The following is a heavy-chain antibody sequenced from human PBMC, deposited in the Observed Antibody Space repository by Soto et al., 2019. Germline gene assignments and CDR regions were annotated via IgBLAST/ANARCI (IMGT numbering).Heavy chain of an antibody. CDR1: GFTFSSYA. Sequence: EVQLLESGGGLVQPGGSLRLSCAASGFTFSSYAMSWVRQAPGKGLEWVSTISGSGGSTYYADSVKGRFTISRDNSKNTLDLQMDSLIAENTAVYYSAKAVGWGVELPNYLSHGTLVTVAS. V-gene: IGHV3-23*01. J-gene: IGHJ4*01. D-gene: IGHD1-7*01. CDR3: AKAVGWGVELPNY. CDR2: ISGSGGST.